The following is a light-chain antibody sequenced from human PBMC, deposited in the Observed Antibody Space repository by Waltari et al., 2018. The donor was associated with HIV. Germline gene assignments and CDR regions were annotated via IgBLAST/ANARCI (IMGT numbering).Light chain of an antibody. CDR2: YKSDSHK. V-gene: IGLV5-45*02. Sequence: QAVLTQPSSLSASPGASASLTCTLRSGINVGTYRIYWYQQRPGSPPQYLLRYKSDSHKQQGSGVPSRFSGSKDASANAGILLISGLQSEDEADYYCMIWHNSAWVFGGGTKLTVL. CDR3: MIWHNSAWV. J-gene: IGLJ3*02. CDR1: SGINVGTYR.